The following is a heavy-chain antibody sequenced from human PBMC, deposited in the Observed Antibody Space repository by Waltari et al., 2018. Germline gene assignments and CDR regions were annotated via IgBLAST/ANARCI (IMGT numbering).Heavy chain of an antibody. CDR2: IYYSGST. V-gene: IGHV4-39*07. Sequence: VQLVESGGGLVQPGGSLRLSCAASGLTFSSYWMTWVRQAPGKGLEWIGSIYYSGSTYYNPSLKSRVTISVDTSKTQFSLKLSSVTAADTAVYYCAREGAIAARLLDYWGQGTLVTVSS. D-gene: IGHD6-6*01. CDR3: AREGAIAARLLDY. CDR1: GLTFSSYW. J-gene: IGHJ4*02.